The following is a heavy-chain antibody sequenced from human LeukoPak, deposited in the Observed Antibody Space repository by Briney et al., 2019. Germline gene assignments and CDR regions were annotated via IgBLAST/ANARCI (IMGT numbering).Heavy chain of an antibody. CDR1: GGSISSGGYS. D-gene: IGHD6-13*01. V-gene: IGHV4-30-2*01. J-gene: IGHJ4*02. CDR3: ARVVAAAGNAFDY. Sequence: SETLSPTCAVSGGSISSGGYSWSWIRQPPGKGLEWIGYIYHSGSTYYNPSLKSRVTISVDRSKNQFSLKLSSVTAADTAVYYCARVVAAAGNAFDYWGQGTLVTVSS. CDR2: IYHSGST.